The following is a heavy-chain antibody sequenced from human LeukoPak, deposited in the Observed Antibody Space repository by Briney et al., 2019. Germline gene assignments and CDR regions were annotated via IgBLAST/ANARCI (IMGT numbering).Heavy chain of an antibody. CDR2: IIPIFGTA. CDR3: ARGRIVVVPAAMSWFDP. Sequence: ASVKVSCKASGGTFSSYAISWVRQAPGQGLEWMGGIIPIFGTANYAQKFQGGVTITADESTSTAYMELSSLRSEDTAVYYCARGRIVVVPAAMSWFDPWGQGTLVTVSS. J-gene: IGHJ5*02. V-gene: IGHV1-69*13. D-gene: IGHD2-2*01. CDR1: GGTFSSYA.